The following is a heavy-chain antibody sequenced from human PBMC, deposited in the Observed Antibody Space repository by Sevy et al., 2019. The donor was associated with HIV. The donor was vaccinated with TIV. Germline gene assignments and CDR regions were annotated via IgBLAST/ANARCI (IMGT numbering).Heavy chain of an antibody. D-gene: IGHD5-12*01. V-gene: IGHV3-7*01. J-gene: IGHJ5*02. CDR1: GFTFSSYW. CDR2: IKQDGSEK. Sequence: GGSLRLSCAASGFTFSSYWMSWVRQAPGKGLEWVANIKQDGSEKYYVDSVKGRFTISRDNAKNSLYLQMNSLRAEDTAVYYCAREIDIVATIHNWFDPWGQGTLVTVSS. CDR3: AREIDIVATIHNWFDP.